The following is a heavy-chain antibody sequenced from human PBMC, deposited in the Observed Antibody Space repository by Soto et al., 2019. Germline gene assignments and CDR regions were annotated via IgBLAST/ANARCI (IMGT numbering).Heavy chain of an antibody. CDR1: GGSISSYY. V-gene: IGHV4-59*01. D-gene: IGHD3-22*01. CDR3: ARDASYYYDSSGYAWFDP. Sequence: SETLSLTCTVSGGSISSYYWSWIRQPPGKGLEWIGYIYYSGSTNYNPSLKSRVTISVDTSKNQFSLKLSSVTAADTAVYYCARDASYYYDSSGYAWFDPWGQGTLVTVSS. CDR2: IYYSGST. J-gene: IGHJ5*02.